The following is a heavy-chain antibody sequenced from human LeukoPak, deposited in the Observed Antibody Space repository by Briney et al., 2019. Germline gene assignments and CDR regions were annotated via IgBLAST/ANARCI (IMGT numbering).Heavy chain of an antibody. CDR2: IKQDGSEK. J-gene: IGHJ4*02. Sequence: GGSLRLSCAASGFTFSSYWMSWVRQAPGKGLEWVANIKQDGSEKCYVDSVKGRFTISRDNAKNSLYLQMNSLRAEDTAVYYCARGPRLPYCSSTSCYTFYFDYWGQGTLVTVSS. D-gene: IGHD2-2*02. CDR1: GFTFSSYW. V-gene: IGHV3-7*01. CDR3: ARGPRLPYCSSTSCYTFYFDY.